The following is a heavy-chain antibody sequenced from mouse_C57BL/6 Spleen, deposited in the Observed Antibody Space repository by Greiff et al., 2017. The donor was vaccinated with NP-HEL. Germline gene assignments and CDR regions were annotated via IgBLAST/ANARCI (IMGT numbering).Heavy chain of an antibody. Sequence: VQLQQSGAELVRPGTSVKVSCKASGYAFTNYLIEWVKQRPGQGLEWIGVINPGSGGTNYNEKFKGKATLTADKSSSTAYMQLSSLTSEDSAVYVCARYSSYYAMDYWGQGTSVTVSS. CDR1: GYAFTNYL. CDR3: ARYSSYYAMDY. CDR2: INPGSGGT. D-gene: IGHD1-1*01. J-gene: IGHJ4*01. V-gene: IGHV1-54*01.